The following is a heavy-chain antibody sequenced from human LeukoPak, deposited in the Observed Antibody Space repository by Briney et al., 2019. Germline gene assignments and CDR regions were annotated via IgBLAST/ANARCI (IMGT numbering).Heavy chain of an antibody. CDR2: ISGSGAST. CDR1: GFTFSTNA. J-gene: IGHJ4*02. V-gene: IGHV3-23*01. Sequence: GGSLRLSCLTSGFTFSTNAMSWVRQAPGKGLEWISGISGSGASTYYADSVTGRFTISRDNSRNTLYLQMNSLRGDDTAVYYCAKDVGKWESLHFFDYWGQGTLVTVSP. CDR3: AKDVGKWESLHFFDY. D-gene: IGHD1-26*01.